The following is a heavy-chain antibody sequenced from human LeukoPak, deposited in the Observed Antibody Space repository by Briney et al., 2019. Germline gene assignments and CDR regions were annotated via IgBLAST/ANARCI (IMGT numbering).Heavy chain of an antibody. J-gene: IGHJ4*02. Sequence: PSETLSLTCAVYGGSFSGYYWSWIRQPPGKGLEWIGEINHSGSTNYNPSLKSRVTISVDTSKNQFSLKLSSVTAADTAVYYCARPRRAGLAAAGQFDYWGQGTLVTVSS. CDR3: ARPRRAGLAAAGQFDY. D-gene: IGHD6-13*01. CDR1: GGSFSGYY. CDR2: INHSGST. V-gene: IGHV4-34*01.